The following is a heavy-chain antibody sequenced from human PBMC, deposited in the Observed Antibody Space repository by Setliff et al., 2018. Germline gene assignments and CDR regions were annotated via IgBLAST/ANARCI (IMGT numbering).Heavy chain of an antibody. D-gene: IGHD2-15*01. V-gene: IGHV3-7*01. J-gene: IGHJ4*02. Sequence: GESLKISCAASGFAFSSCAFHWVRQRPDKGLEWVANIKQDGSEKYYVDSVKGRFTISRDNAKNSLYLQMNSLRPEDTAVYYCARTCSGSGCYAGLESWGQGTPVTVSS. CDR2: IKQDGSEK. CDR1: GFAFSSCA. CDR3: ARTCSGSGCYAGLES.